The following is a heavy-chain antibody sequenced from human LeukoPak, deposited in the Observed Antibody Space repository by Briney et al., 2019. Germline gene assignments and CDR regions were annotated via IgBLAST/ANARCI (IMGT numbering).Heavy chain of an antibody. CDR3: ARGADSSGYAYYYYYMDV. CDR2: IWYDGSNK. D-gene: IGHD3-22*01. V-gene: IGHV3-33*01. Sequence: GGSLRLSCAASGFTFGSYGMHWVRQAPGKGLGWVAVIWYDGSNKYYADSVKGRFTISRDNSKNTLYLQMNSLRAEDTAVYYCARGADSSGYAYYYYYMDVWGKGTTVAVSS. J-gene: IGHJ6*03. CDR1: GFTFGSYG.